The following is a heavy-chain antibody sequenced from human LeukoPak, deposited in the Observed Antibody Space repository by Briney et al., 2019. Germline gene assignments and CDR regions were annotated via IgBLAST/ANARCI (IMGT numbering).Heavy chain of an antibody. CDR1: GFTFSSYG. D-gene: IGHD2-2*01. CDR3: AREGILGYCSSTSCGFDY. CDR2: IWYDGSNK. J-gene: IGHJ4*02. V-gene: IGHV3-33*01. Sequence: GGSLRLSCAASGFTFSSYGMHWVRQAPGKGLEWVAVIWYDGSNKYYADSVKGRFTISRDDSKNTLYLQMNSLRAEDTAVYYCAREGILGYCSSTSCGFDYWGQGTLVTVSS.